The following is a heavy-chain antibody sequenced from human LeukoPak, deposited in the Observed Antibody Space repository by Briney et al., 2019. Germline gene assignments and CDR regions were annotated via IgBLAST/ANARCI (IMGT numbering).Heavy chain of an antibody. CDR3: ARDPAAARPRYFDY. V-gene: IGHV3-21*01. CDR2: ISSISSYI. Sequence: GGSLRLSCAAPGFTFSSYSMNWVRQAPGKGLEWVSSISSISSYIYYADSVKGRFTISRDNAKNSLYLQMNSLRAEDTAVYYCARDPAAARPRYFDYWGQGTLVTVSS. CDR1: GFTFSSYS. J-gene: IGHJ4*02. D-gene: IGHD6-6*01.